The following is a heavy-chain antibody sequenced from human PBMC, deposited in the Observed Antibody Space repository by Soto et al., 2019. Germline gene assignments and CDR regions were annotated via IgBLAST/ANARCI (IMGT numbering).Heavy chain of an antibody. CDR1: GFPYNNYW. CDR2: IKEDGSVK. Sequence: GGSLRLSCAASGFPYNNYWMSWVRQAPGKGLEWLANIKEDGSVKYYVDSVRGRFTISRDNAKNSLYLQVNILRAEDTAVYYCARIGYSSSSFDYWGQGTLVTVSS. D-gene: IGHD6-6*01. V-gene: IGHV3-7*01. J-gene: IGHJ4*02. CDR3: ARIGYSSSSFDY.